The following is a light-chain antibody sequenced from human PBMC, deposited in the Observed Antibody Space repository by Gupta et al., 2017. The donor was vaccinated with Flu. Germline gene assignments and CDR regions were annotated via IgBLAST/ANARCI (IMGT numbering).Light chain of an antibody. Sequence: RVTISCSGSSSNIGNNSVSWYQQLPGAAPKLLIYENNLRPSGVPDRFSGSKSGTSVTLDITGLQTGDEADYYCGTWDSSRNGWVFGGGTKLTVL. CDR2: ENN. J-gene: IGLJ3*02. CDR3: GTWDSSRNGWV. CDR1: SSNIGNNS. V-gene: IGLV1-51*02.